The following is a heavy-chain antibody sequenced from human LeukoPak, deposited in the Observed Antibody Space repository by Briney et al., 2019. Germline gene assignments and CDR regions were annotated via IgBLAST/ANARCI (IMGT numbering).Heavy chain of an antibody. Sequence: KESGPTLVKPTQTLTLTCTFSGFSLSTSGVGVGWIRQPPGTALEWLALIYWNDDKRYSPSLKSRLTITKDTSKNQVVLTMTNMDPVDTATYYCAHTGGYCSSTSCSYVVYWGQGTLVTVSS. CDR3: AHTGGYCSSTSCSYVVY. CDR2: IYWNDDK. CDR1: GFSLSTSGVG. V-gene: IGHV2-5*01. D-gene: IGHD2-2*01. J-gene: IGHJ4*02.